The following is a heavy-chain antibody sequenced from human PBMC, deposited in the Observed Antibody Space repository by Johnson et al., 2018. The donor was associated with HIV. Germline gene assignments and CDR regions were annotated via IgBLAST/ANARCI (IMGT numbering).Heavy chain of an antibody. CDR3: AKGGYGGDQKHHDAFDI. D-gene: IGHD4-23*01. Sequence: VQLVESGGGLVQPGGSLRLSCAASGFTFSSYAMSWVRQAPGKGLEWVSAISGSGGSTYYADSVKGRFTISRDNSKNTLYLQMNSLRAEDTAVYYCAKGGYGGDQKHHDAFDIWGQGTMVTVSS. J-gene: IGHJ3*02. V-gene: IGHV3-23*04. CDR1: GFTFSSYA. CDR2: ISGSGGST.